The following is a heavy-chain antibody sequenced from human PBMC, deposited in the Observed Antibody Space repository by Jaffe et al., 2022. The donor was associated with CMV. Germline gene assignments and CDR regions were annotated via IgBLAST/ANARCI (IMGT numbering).Heavy chain of an antibody. CDR2: TYYRSKWYN. J-gene: IGHJ6*02. Sequence: QVQLQQSGPGLVKPSQTLSLTCAISGDSVSSNSAAWNWIRQSPSRGLEWLGRTYYRSKWYNDYAVSVKSRITINPDTSKNQFSLQLNSVTPEDTAVYYCAKGDGYCSGGSCYSYYYGMDVWGQGTTVTVSS. CDR1: GDSVSSNSAA. D-gene: IGHD2-15*01. CDR3: AKGDGYCSGGSCYSYYYGMDV. V-gene: IGHV6-1*01.